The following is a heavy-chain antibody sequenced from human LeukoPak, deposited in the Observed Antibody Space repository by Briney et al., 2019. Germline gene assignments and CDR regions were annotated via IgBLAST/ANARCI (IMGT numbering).Heavy chain of an antibody. J-gene: IGHJ3*02. Sequence: GGSLRLSCAACGFTFIDYDMHWVRQATGKGPEWLSRIGTVGDTNDTGSVKARFTISRENAKNSLNLQWNSQRAEDTAVYYCARQVGVDDAFDIWGQGTMVTISS. CDR2: IGTVGDT. V-gene: IGHV3-13*04. D-gene: IGHD1-26*01. CDR3: ARQVGVDDAFDI. CDR1: GFTFIDYD.